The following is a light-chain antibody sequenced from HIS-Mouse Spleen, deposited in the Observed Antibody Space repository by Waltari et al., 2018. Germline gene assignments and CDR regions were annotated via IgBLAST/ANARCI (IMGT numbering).Light chain of an antibody. CDR2: EVS. CDR3: SLYTSSSTLV. Sequence: QSALTQPPSVSGSPGQSVTISCTGTSSDVGSYNRVSWYQQPPGTAPKLMIYEVSNRPSGCPDRFSGSKSGNTASLTISGLQAEDEADYYCSLYTSSSTLVFGGGTKLTVL. V-gene: IGLV2-18*01. J-gene: IGLJ2*01. CDR1: SSDVGSYNR.